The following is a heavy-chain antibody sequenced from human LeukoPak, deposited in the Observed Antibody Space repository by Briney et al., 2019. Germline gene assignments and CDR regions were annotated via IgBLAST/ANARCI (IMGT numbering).Heavy chain of an antibody. CDR2: INSGGTT. CDR1: GFTVSSNF. Sequence: GGSLRLSCAASGFTVSSNFMCWVRQAPGKGLEWVSVINSGGTTYYADSVKGRFTISRDNSKNTLYLQMDSLRAEDTAVYYCARYAGSDWGQGTLVTVSS. D-gene: IGHD1-14*01. V-gene: IGHV3-66*01. CDR3: ARYAGSD. J-gene: IGHJ4*02.